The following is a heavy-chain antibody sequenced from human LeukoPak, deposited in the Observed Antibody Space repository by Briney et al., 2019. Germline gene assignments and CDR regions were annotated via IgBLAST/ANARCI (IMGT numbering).Heavy chain of an antibody. CDR2: IYYSGTT. J-gene: IGHJ3*02. V-gene: IGHV4-31*03. Sequence: SETLSLTRTVSGGSISSGVYYWSWIRQHPGKGLEWIGYIYYSGTTYHNPSLKSRVTISVDTSENQFSLKLSSVTSADTAVYYCARRAYGSGSYYFDIWGQGAMVTVSS. D-gene: IGHD3-10*01. CDR1: GGSISSGVYY. CDR3: ARRAYGSGSYYFDI.